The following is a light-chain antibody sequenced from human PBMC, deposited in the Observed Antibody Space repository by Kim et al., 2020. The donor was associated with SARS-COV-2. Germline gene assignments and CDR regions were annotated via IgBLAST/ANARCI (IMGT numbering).Light chain of an antibody. CDR2: AAS. CDR1: QSISSH. J-gene: IGKJ3*01. Sequence: DIQMTQSPSSLSASVGDRVTITCRTSQSISSHLNWYHQKPGLAPKLLIYAASTLQGGVPSRFSGSGSETDFTLTISSLQPEDFGTYFCQQSYITPFTFGPGTKVDIK. V-gene: IGKV1-39*01. CDR3: QQSYITPFT.